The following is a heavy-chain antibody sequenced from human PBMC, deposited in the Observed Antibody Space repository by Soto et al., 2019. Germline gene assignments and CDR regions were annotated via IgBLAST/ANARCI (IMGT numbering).Heavy chain of an antibody. D-gene: IGHD3-10*01. J-gene: IGHJ4*02. CDR2: VVPKIGNI. CDR3: TSGGEVFDC. V-gene: IGHV1-18*04. CDR1: GGTFSSYS. Sequence: ASVKVSCKAPGGTFSSYSINWVRQAPGQGLEWMGRVVPKIGNINFVRKFQGRVTLTADKSTSTAFLELSSLRPEDTAVYYCTSGGEVFDCWGQGTLVTVSS.